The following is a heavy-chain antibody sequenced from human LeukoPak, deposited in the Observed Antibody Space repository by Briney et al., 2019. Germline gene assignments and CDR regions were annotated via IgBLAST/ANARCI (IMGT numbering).Heavy chain of an antibody. V-gene: IGHV3-7*01. J-gene: IGHJ3*02. CDR3: ARAPYYGSGGVAFDI. CDR2: IKQDGSEK. CDR1: RYTLSVSR. Sequence: GGSLRVSCVAPRYTLSVSRMSSGCASLRGGGGRVAHIKQDGSEKYYVDSVKGRFTISRDNAKNSLYLQMNSLRAEDTAVYYCARAPYYGSGGVAFDIWGQGTMVTVSS. D-gene: IGHD3-10*01.